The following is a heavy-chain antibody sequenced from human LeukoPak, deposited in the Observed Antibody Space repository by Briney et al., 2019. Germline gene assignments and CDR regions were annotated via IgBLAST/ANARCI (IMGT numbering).Heavy chain of an antibody. CDR2: SFYTGST. Sequence: SETLSLTCSVSGDSISSFSYFWGWIRQSPGQGLEWIGSSFYTGSTNYNPSLKGRATISLDTSKNQSFLKLSSVTAADTALYYCARENHLAAIDRSEPWGQGTLVTVSS. J-gene: IGHJ5*02. CDR1: GDSISSFSYF. D-gene: IGHD2-2*02. CDR3: ARENHLAAIDRSEP. V-gene: IGHV4-39*07.